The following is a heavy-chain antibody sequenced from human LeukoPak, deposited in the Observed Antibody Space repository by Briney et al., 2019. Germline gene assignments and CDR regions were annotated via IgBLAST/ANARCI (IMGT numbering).Heavy chain of an antibody. CDR2: INPSGGST. CDR3: ARARDYGDYVFDY. D-gene: IGHD4-17*01. J-gene: IGHJ4*02. V-gene: IGHV1-46*01. Sequence: ASVKVSCKASGYTFSTYYIHWERQAPGQGLEWMGIINPSGGSTSYAQKLEGRVNMTRDTSTSTVYMELTSLRSKDTAVFYCARARDYGDYVFDYWGQGTLVTVSS. CDR1: GYTFSTYY.